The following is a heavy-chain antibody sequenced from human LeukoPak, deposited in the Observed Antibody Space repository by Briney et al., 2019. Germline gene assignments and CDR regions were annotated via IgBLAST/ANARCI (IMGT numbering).Heavy chain of an antibody. CDR3: ARAKLRDTFDY. CDR2: ISDDGRNI. CDR1: GFTFSSYA. V-gene: IGHV3-30*04. D-gene: IGHD1-7*01. Sequence: GGSLRLPCAASGFTFSSYAMHWVRQAPGRGLEWVAVISDDGRNIYYADSVKGRLTISSDNSKNTLYLQMNSLRAEDTAVYYCARAKLRDTFDYWGQGTLVTVSS. J-gene: IGHJ4*02.